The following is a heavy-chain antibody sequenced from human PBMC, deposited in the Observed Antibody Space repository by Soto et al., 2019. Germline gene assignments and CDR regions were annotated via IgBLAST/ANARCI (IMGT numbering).Heavy chain of an antibody. J-gene: IGHJ4*02. CDR2: VSIGGST. V-gene: IGHV3-23*01. CDR1: GFTFSSYA. Sequence: VQLLESGGGLVQPEGSLRLSCAASGFTFSSYAMGWVRQGPGKGLEWVAVVSIGGSTHYADSVRGRFTISRDNPKNTLSLQMNSLTAEDTAVYFCAKRRGAGGHFDYWGQGALVTVSS. CDR3: AKRRGAGGHFDY. D-gene: IGHD2-15*01.